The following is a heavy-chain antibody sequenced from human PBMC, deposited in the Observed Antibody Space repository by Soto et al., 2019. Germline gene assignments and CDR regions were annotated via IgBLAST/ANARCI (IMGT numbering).Heavy chain of an antibody. CDR1: GGSFSGYY. D-gene: IGHD2-15*01. J-gene: IGHJ6*03. CDR3: ARGRGYCSGGSCYSNYYYYYMEV. Sequence: QVQLQQWGAGLLKPSETLSLTCAVYGGSFSGYYWSWIRQPPGKGLEWIGEINHSGSTNYNPSLKRRVTISVDTSKNQFSLKLSSVTAADTAVYYCARGRGYCSGGSCYSNYYYYYMEVWGKGTKVTVSS. V-gene: IGHV4-34*01. CDR2: INHSGST.